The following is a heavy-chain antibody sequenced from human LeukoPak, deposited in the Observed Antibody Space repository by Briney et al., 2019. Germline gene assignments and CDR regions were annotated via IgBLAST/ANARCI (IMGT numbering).Heavy chain of an antibody. CDR1: GFTFSSYG. CDR3: ARVASNYDFDY. Sequence: GGSLRLSCAASGFTFSSYGMHWVRQAPGKGLEWVAVISYDGSNKYYADSVKGRFTISRDNSKNTLYLQMNSLRAEDTALYYCARVASNYDFDYWGQGTLVSVSS. J-gene: IGHJ4*02. D-gene: IGHD4-11*01. CDR2: ISYDGSNK. V-gene: IGHV3-30*03.